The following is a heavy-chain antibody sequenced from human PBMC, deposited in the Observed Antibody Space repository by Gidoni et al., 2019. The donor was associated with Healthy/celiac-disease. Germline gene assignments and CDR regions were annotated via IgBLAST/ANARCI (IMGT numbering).Heavy chain of an antibody. Sequence: QVQLVESGGGVVQPGRSLRLSCAASGFTFSSYAMHWVRQAPGKGLEWVAVISYDGSNKYYADSVKGRFTISRDNSKNTLYLQMNSLRAEDTAVYYCARDGYSRPVDYWGQGTLVTVSS. D-gene: IGHD6-13*01. J-gene: IGHJ4*02. CDR2: ISYDGSNK. CDR1: GFTFSSYA. CDR3: ARDGYSRPVDY. V-gene: IGHV3-30*01.